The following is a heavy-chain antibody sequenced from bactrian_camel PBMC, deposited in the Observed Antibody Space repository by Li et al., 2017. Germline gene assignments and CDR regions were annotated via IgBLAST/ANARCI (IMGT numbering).Heavy chain of an antibody. CDR3: ATGPWLWVSRSVVVGNN. Sequence: HVQLVESGGGSVQPGGSLRLSCVPSGYSTSNFCMGWLRQGPGKEREGVAGVNSDGSISHADSVKGRFTASKDNAQNTVYLQMNSLKSEDTALYYCATGPWLWVSRSVVVGNNWGQGTQVTVS. V-gene: IGHV3S53*01. CDR1: GYSTSNFC. D-gene: IGHD2*01. J-gene: IGHJ4*01. CDR2: VNSDGSI.